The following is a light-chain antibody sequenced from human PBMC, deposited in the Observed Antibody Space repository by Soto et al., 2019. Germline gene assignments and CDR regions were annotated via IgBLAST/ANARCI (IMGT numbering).Light chain of an antibody. V-gene: IGLV1-51*02. Sequence: QSVLTQPPSVSAAPGQTVTISCSGSSSNIGNNYVPWYQQLPGTAPKLLIYENNKRPSGIPDRFSGSKSATSATLGITGLQTGDEADYYCGTWDSSLRGVFGTGTKLTVL. CDR1: SSNIGNNY. CDR3: GTWDSSLRGV. J-gene: IGLJ1*01. CDR2: ENN.